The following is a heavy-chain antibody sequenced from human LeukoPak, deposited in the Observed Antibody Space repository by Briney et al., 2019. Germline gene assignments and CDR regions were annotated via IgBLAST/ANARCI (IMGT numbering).Heavy chain of an antibody. J-gene: IGHJ3*02. CDR3: AREMSGSYYFDI. Sequence: SETLSLTCTVSGGSISSYYWSWIRQPPGKGLEWIGYIYYSGSTNYNPSLKSRVTISVDTSKNQFSLKLSSVTAAGTAVYYCAREMSGSYYFDIWGQGTMVTVSS. V-gene: IGHV4-59*01. CDR1: GGSISSYY. D-gene: IGHD1-26*01. CDR2: IYYSGST.